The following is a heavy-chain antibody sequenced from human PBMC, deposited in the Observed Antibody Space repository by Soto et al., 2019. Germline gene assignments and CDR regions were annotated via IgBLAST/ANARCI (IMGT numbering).Heavy chain of an antibody. D-gene: IGHD3-10*01. Sequence: SVKVSCKASGYTFTGYYMHWVRQAPGQGLEWMGWINPNSGGTNYAQKFQGRVTMTRDTSISTAYMELSRLRSDDTAVYYCAAPVFLWFGEDKPGVYGMDVWGHGTTVTVSS. CDR3: AAPVFLWFGEDKPGVYGMDV. J-gene: IGHJ6*02. V-gene: IGHV1-2*02. CDR2: INPNSGGT. CDR1: GYTFTGYY.